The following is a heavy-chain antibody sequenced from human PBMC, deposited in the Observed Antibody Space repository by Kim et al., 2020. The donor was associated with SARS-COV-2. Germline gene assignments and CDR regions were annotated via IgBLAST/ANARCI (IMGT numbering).Heavy chain of an antibody. CDR1: GYSFTNYW. CDR3: ARHPALENTVQWFTYY. Sequence: GESLKISCQGSGYSFTNYWIGWVRQMPGKGLEGMGIIYPDDSDTRYSPSFQGQVTISSDKSISTAYLQWSSLKTSDTAMYYCARHPALENTVQWFTYY. J-gene: IGHJ6*01. CDR2: IYPDDSDT. D-gene: IGHD3-22*01. V-gene: IGHV5-51*01.